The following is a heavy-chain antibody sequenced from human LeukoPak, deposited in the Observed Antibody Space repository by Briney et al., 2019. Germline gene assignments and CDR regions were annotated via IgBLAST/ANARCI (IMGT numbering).Heavy chain of an antibody. CDR2: IYYSGST. J-gene: IGHJ5*02. CDR3: ARDGGWFDP. V-gene: IGHV4-59*01. Sequence: SETLSLTCTVSGGSISSYYWSWIRQPPGKGLEWIGYIYYSGSTNYNPSLKSRVTISVDTSKNQFSLKLSSVTAGDTAVYYCARDGGWFDPWGQGTLVTVSS. CDR1: GGSISSYY. D-gene: IGHD3-16*01.